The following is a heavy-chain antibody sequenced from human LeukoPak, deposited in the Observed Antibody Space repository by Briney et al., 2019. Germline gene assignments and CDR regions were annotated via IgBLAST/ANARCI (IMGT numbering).Heavy chain of an antibody. V-gene: IGHV3-30*18. Sequence: GGSLRLSCAASGFTFSSYGMHWVRQAPGKGLEWVAVISYDGSNKYYADSVKGRFTISRDNSKNTLYLQMNSLRAGDTAVYYCAKDHYSNYYFDYWGQGTLVTVSS. CDR2: ISYDGSNK. J-gene: IGHJ4*02. CDR3: AKDHYSNYYFDY. CDR1: GFTFSSYG. D-gene: IGHD4-11*01.